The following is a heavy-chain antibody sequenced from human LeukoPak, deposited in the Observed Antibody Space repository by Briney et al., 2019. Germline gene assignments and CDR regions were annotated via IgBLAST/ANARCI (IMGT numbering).Heavy chain of an antibody. Sequence: GGSLGLSCAASGFTFSSYSMDWVRQAPGKGLEWVSSISSSSYIYYADSVKGRFTISRDNAKNSLYLQMNSLRAEDTAVYYCARDLWDYGDNGYYWGQGTLVTVS. D-gene: IGHD4-23*01. V-gene: IGHV3-21*01. J-gene: IGHJ4*02. CDR3: ARDLWDYGDNGYY. CDR1: GFTFSSYS. CDR2: ISSSSYI.